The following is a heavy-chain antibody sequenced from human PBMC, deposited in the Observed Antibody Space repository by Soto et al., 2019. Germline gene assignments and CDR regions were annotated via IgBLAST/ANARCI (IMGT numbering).Heavy chain of an antibody. CDR3: ARYCTNGVCTYYYGMDV. J-gene: IGHJ6*02. CDR1: GGPFSSYA. V-gene: IGHV1-69*05. Sequence: PSVKVPCKASGGPFSSYAISWVRQAPGQGLEWMGGIIPIFGTANYAQKFQGRVTITTDESTSTAYMELSSLRSEDTAVYYCARYCTNGVCTYYYGMDVLGQGTTVTVSS. D-gene: IGHD2-8*01. CDR2: IIPIFGTA.